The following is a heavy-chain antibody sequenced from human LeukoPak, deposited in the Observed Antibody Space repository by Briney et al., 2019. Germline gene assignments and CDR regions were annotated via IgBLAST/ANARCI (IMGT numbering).Heavy chain of an antibody. Sequence: GASVKISCKASGYTFTSYGISWVRQAPGQGLEWMGWISAYNGNTNYARKLQGRVTMTTDASTSTAYMELSSLRSEDTAVYYCARNDYAGSENFQHWGQDTLVTVSS. CDR3: ARNDYAGSENFQH. CDR1: GYTFTSYG. V-gene: IGHV1-18*01. J-gene: IGHJ1*01. CDR2: ISAYNGNT. D-gene: IGHD4-17*01.